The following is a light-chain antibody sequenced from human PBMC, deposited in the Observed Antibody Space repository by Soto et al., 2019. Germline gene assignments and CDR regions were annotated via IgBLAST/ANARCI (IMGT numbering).Light chain of an antibody. Sequence: IVMNQSPATLSVSQGERATLSCRASQSVSSNLAWYQQKPGQAPRLLIYGASTRATGIPARFSGSGSGTDFTLTISRLEPEDSAVYYCQRITFGQGTRLEIK. CDR2: GAS. CDR1: QSVSSN. V-gene: IGKV3-15*01. J-gene: IGKJ5*01. CDR3: QRIT.